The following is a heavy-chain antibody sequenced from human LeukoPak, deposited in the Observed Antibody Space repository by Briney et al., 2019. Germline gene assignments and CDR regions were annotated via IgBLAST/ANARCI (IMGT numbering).Heavy chain of an antibody. CDR2: IWYDGSNK. J-gene: IGHJ4*02. D-gene: IGHD3-16*01. V-gene: IGHV3-33*08. CDR3: ARVSSGGEYFDY. Sequence: GGSLRLSCAASGFTFSSYGMHWVRQAPGKGLEWVAVIWYDGSNKYYADSVKGRFTISRDHSKNTLYLQMNSLRAEDTAVYYCARVSSGGEYFDYWGQGTLVTVSS. CDR1: GFTFSSYG.